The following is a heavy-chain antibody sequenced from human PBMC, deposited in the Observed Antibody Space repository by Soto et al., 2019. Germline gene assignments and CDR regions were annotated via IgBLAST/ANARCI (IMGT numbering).Heavy chain of an antibody. CDR3: AHDAHGGNTYFDL. Sequence: VQLQESGPGLVRPSETLSLTCTVSGGSISSGNFYWSWIRQPPGKGLEWIGYIYFSGITSYSPSLTSRLTISLNTSNTQFSLKLPSVTAADTAVYYCAHDAHGGNTYFDLWGQGALVTVSS. D-gene: IGHD1-26*01. CDR2: IYFSGIT. V-gene: IGHV4-30-4*01. CDR1: GGSISSGNFY. J-gene: IGHJ4*02.